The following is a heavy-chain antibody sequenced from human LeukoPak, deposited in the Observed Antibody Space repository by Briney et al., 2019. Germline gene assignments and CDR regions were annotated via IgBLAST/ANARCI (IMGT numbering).Heavy chain of an antibody. J-gene: IGHJ3*02. V-gene: IGHV1-2*02. D-gene: IGHD3-22*01. CDR1: GYTFSGYY. CDR3: ARMGHYFDSSGYDFET. Sequence: ASVKVSCKASGYTFSGYYMHWVRQAPGQGLEWMGWINLNSSGTNYVQKFQGRVTMTRHTSISTAYMELSRLRSDDTAVYFCARMGHYFDSSGYDFETWGQGTMVTVSS. CDR2: INLNSSGT.